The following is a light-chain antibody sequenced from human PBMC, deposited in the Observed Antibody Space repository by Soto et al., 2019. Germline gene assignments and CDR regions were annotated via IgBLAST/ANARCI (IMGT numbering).Light chain of an antibody. CDR1: QSVSSNY. Sequence: ESALRQSPGTMSLSPRERATLSCRASQSVSSNYLAWYQHKPGQAPRLLIYGASNRAPGIPDRFSGSGSGTDFTLTISRLEPEDFAVYYCQQYAASPRTFGQGTQVEV. V-gene: IGKV3-20*01. CDR2: GAS. J-gene: IGKJ1*01. CDR3: QQYAASPRT.